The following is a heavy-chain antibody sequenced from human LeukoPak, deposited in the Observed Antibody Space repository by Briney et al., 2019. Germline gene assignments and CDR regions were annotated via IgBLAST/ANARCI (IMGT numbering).Heavy chain of an antibody. D-gene: IGHD3-10*01. CDR2: ISAYNGNT. CDR1: GHTFTSYG. Sequence: ASVKVSCKASGHTFTSYGISWVRQAPGQGLEWMGWISAYNGNTNYAQKLQGRVTMTTDTSTSTAYMELRSLRSDDTAVYYCARVRTYYYGSGSYPTFWYYYYMDVWGKGTTVTVSS. J-gene: IGHJ6*03. V-gene: IGHV1-18*01. CDR3: ARVRTYYYGSGSYPTFWYYYYMDV.